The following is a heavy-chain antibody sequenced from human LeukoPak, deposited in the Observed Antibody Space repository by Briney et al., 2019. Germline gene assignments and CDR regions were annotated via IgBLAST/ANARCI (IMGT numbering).Heavy chain of an antibody. V-gene: IGHV3-74*01. CDR1: GFTFTDYW. Sequence: GGSLRVSCAASGFTFTDYWMHWVRQAPGKGLVWVSIINTDTRGTYYADSVKGRFTISRDNAKNTLSLQMNSLRAEDTAVYYCARDAYSGYDHGDNWFDPWGQGTLVTVSS. J-gene: IGHJ5*02. D-gene: IGHD5-12*01. CDR3: ARDAYSGYDHGDNWFDP. CDR2: INTDTRGT.